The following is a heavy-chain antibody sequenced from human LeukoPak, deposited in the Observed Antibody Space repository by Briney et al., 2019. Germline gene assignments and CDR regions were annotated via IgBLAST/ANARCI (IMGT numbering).Heavy chain of an antibody. J-gene: IGHJ3*02. V-gene: IGHV1-18*04. CDR2: ISAYKGNT. D-gene: IGHD2-15*01. CDR3: ARDNAYCSGGSCYSVHLDAFDI. Sequence: GGSVKVSCKASGYTFTSAGISWVRQAPGQGVEWMGWISAYKGNTNYAQKLQGRVTMTTDTSTSTAYMELRSLRSDDTAVYYSARDNAYCSGGSCYSVHLDAFDIWGQRTMVTVSS. CDR1: GYTFTSAG.